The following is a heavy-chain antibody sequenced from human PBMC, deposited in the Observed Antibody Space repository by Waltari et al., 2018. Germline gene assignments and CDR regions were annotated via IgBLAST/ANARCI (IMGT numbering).Heavy chain of an antibody. CDR1: GVSITSDRHY. V-gene: IGHV4-39*01. CDR3: ATYIGASLGTAAFDV. J-gene: IGHJ3*01. D-gene: IGHD5-12*01. CDR2: LSYSGAP. Sequence: QLQLQESGPGLVKPSETLSLTCSVSGVSITSDRHYWGWIRQPPGQGLEWIATLSYSGAPCSSPSLKSRVTISRDTSKNQVSLRLGSVTAADTAVYYCATYIGASLGTAAFDVWGQGTMVTVSS.